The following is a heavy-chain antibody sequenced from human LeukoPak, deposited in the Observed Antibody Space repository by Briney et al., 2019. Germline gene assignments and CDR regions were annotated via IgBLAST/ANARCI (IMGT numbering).Heavy chain of an antibody. Sequence: WGSLRLSCAASGFTFSDYYMSWIRQAPGKGLEWVSYISSSGSTIYYADSVKGRFTISRDNAKNSLYLQMNSLRAEDTAVYYCARQAGAYSHPYDYWGQGTLVTVSS. CDR1: GFTFSDYY. V-gene: IGHV3-11*01. CDR2: ISSSGSTI. J-gene: IGHJ4*02. CDR3: ARQAGAYSHPYDY. D-gene: IGHD4/OR15-4a*01.